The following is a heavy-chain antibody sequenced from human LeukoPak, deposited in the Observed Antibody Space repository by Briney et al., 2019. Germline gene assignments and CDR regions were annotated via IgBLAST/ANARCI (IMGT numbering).Heavy chain of an antibody. J-gene: IGHJ4*02. CDR1: SGSISSYY. D-gene: IGHD1-1*01. V-gene: IGHV4-59*01. CDR3: ARKGTIDHIFDY. CDR2: INYSGST. Sequence: PSETLSLTCTVSSGSISSYYWSWIRQPPGKGLEWIGYINYSGSTNHNPSLNSRVTISVDTSKNQFSLKLSSVTAADTAVYYCARKGTIDHIFDYWGLGMLVTVSS.